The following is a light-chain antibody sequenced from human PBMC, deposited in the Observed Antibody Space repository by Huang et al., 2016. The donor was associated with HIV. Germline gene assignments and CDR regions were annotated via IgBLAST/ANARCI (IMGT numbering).Light chain of an antibody. Sequence: DIVMTQSPDSLAVSLGERATINCKASQSVLYSSNDKDHLAWYQQKAGQPPKLLIDWGTRREAGFTDRFGGGGCGTDFTLTNSSLQAEDVSVYYCQQYYHTPTVGGGTKVEIK. CDR3: QQYYHTPT. CDR1: QSVLYSSNDKDH. V-gene: IGKV4-1*01. J-gene: IGKJ4*01. CDR2: WGT.